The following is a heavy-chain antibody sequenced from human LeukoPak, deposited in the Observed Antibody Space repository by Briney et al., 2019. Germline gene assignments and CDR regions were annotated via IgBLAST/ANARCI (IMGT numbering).Heavy chain of an antibody. Sequence: PRGSLRPSSAASGFTFSSYSMNWVRQAPGKGLEWVSYISSSSSTIYYADSVKGRFTISRDNAKNSLYLQMNSLRAEDTAVYYCARVTYDFWSSPTYYMDVWGKGTTVNVSS. V-gene: IGHV3-48*01. CDR1: GFTFSSYS. J-gene: IGHJ6*03. CDR3: ARVTYDFWSSPTYYMDV. D-gene: IGHD3-3*01. CDR2: ISSSSSTI.